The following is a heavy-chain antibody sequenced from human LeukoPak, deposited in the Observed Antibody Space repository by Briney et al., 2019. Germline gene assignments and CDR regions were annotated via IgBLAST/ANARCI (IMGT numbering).Heavy chain of an antibody. CDR2: IYSSGST. D-gene: IGHD6-13*01. CDR3: ASKGIAAAGSDY. CDR1: GGSISIGSYY. J-gene: IGHJ4*02. Sequence: SQTLSLTCTVSGGSISIGSYYCSWIRQPAGKGLKWIGRIYSSGSTNYNPSLKSRVTISVDKSKNQFYLQMSSVTAADTAVYYCASKGIAAAGSDYWGQGTLVTVSS. V-gene: IGHV4-61*02.